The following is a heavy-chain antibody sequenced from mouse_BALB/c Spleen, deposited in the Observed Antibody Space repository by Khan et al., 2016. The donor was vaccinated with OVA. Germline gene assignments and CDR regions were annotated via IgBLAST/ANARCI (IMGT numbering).Heavy chain of an antibody. D-gene: IGHD1-2*01. J-gene: IGHJ2*01. Sequence: EVKLVESGPGLVKPSQSLSLTCTVTGYSITSGYGWNWIRQFPGNKLECMGYISYSGSTYYNPTLKSRISITRDTSKNQFFLQLNSVTTEDTATYYCARTARIKYWGQGTTRTVSS. V-gene: IGHV3-2*02. CDR1: GYSITSGYG. CDR2: ISYSGST. CDR3: ARTARIKY.